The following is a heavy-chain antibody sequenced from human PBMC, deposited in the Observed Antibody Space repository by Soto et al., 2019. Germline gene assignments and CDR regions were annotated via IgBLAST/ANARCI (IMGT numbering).Heavy chain of an antibody. CDR2: IKNKIDGWTT. CDR3: TTNDAFDI. J-gene: IGHJ3*02. V-gene: IGHV3-15*01. Sequence: GGSLRLSCAASGFTFSNYCMHWVRQAPGKGLEWVGRIKNKIDGWTTDYAAPVKGRFTISRDDSKNTVYLQMNSLKSEDTAVYYCTTNDAFDIWGQGTMVTVSS. CDR1: GFTFSNYC.